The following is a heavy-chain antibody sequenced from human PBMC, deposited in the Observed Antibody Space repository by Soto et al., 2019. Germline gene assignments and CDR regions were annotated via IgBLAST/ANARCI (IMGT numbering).Heavy chain of an antibody. CDR2: INWNGGST. CDR3: ARVDSGYSSGWFFDY. J-gene: IGHJ4*02. Sequence: GGCMRLSCAASGFTFDDYSMSWVRQDSGKGLEWVSGINWNGGSTGYADSVKGRFTISRDNAKNSLYLQMNSLRAEDTALYYCARVDSGYSSGWFFDYWGQGTLVTVSS. CDR1: GFTFDDYS. V-gene: IGHV3-20*04. D-gene: IGHD6-19*01.